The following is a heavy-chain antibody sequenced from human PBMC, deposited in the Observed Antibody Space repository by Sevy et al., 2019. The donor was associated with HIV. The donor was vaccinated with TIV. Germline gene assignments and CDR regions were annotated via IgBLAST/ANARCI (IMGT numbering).Heavy chain of an antibody. D-gene: IGHD3-16*01. CDR2: INRDGSST. CDR3: LSEGGDWFDP. J-gene: IGHJ5*02. CDR1: GFTFRSDW. Sequence: GGSLRLSCAASGFTFRSDWMHWVRQAPGKGLVWDSRINRDGSSTAYADSVKGRFTISRDNAKNTLYLQMNSLRAEDTSVYYCLSEGGDWFDPWGQGTLVTVSS. V-gene: IGHV3-74*01.